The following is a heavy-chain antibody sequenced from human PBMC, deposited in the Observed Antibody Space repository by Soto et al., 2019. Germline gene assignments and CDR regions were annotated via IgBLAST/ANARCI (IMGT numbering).Heavy chain of an antibody. Sequence: ESGGGLVQPGGSLRLSCAASGFNITNTWMHWVRQAPGKGLEWVGRVKSKADGGTADYAAPVKGRFTVSRDDSKNTQYLQMNSLKMEDTAVYYCNSYPDFWGGHTPLWGQGTLVTVSS. J-gene: IGHJ4*02. D-gene: IGHD3-3*01. CDR1: GFNITNTW. V-gene: IGHV3-15*07. CDR3: NSYPDFWGGHTPL. CDR2: VKSKADGGTA.